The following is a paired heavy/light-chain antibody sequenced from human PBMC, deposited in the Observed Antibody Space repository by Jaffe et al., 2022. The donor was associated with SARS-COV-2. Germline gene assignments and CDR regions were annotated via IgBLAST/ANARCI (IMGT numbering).Heavy chain of an antibody. CDR2: ISYDGSNK. J-gene: IGHJ4*02. V-gene: IGHV3-30-3*01. CDR1: GFTFSSYA. CDR3: ARVGQDYVWGSYRSSGYYFDY. Sequence: QVQLVESGGGVVQPGRSLRLSCAASGFTFSSYAMHWVRQAPGKGLEWVAVISYDGSNKYYADSVKGRFTISRDNSKNTLYLQMNSLRAEDTAVYYCARVGQDYVWGSYRSSGYYFDYWGQGTLVTVSS. D-gene: IGHD3-16*02.
Light chain of an antibody. J-gene: IGKJ2*01. V-gene: IGKV1-39*01. Sequence: DIQMTQSPSSLSASVGDRVTITCRASQSISSYLNWYQQKPGKAPKLLIYAASSLQSGVPSRFSGSGSGTDFTLTISSLQPEDFATYYCQQSYSTPPVTFGQGTKLEIK. CDR2: AAS. CDR1: QSISSY. CDR3: QQSYSTPPVT.